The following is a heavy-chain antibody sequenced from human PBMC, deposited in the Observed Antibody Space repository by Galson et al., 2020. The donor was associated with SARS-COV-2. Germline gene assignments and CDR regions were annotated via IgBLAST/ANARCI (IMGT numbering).Heavy chain of an antibody. Sequence: SETLSLTCTVSGDSISSTSYNWGYWGWIRQPPGKGLEWIGSIHSRGSTFYNPSLKSRVTISVDTSKNQFSLNLSSVTAADTAVYYCAVQGRFWRLDSWGQGTLVTVSS. J-gene: IGHJ4*02. CDR2: IHSRGST. V-gene: IGHV4-39*01. CDR1: GDSISSTSYNWGY. D-gene: IGHD3-16*01. CDR3: AVQGRFWRLDS.